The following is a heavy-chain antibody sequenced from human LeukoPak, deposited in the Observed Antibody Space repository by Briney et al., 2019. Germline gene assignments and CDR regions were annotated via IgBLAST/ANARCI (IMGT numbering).Heavy chain of an antibody. J-gene: IGHJ4*02. V-gene: IGHV1-46*01. Sequence: GASVKVSCKASGYTFTRYYMHWVRQAPGQGLEWMGIINPSGGSTSYAQKFQGRVTMTRDMSTSTVYMELSSLRSEATAVYYCATELGYCSGGSCYGAPDYWGQGTLVTVSS. CDR2: INPSGGST. CDR3: ATELGYCSGGSCYGAPDY. CDR1: GYTFTRYY. D-gene: IGHD2-15*01.